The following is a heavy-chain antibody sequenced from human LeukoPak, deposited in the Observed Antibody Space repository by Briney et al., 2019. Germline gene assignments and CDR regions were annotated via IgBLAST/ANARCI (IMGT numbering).Heavy chain of an antibody. J-gene: IGHJ4*02. CDR1: GYTFTGYY. Sequence: ASVKVSCKASGYTFTGYYMHWVRQAPGQGLEWMGWINPNSGGTNYAQKFQGRVTMTRDTSISTAYMELSRLRSDHTAVYYCARLLYGDYPIPGDYWGQGTLVTVSS. CDR3: ARLLYGDYPIPGDY. D-gene: IGHD4-17*01. CDR2: INPNSGGT. V-gene: IGHV1-2*02.